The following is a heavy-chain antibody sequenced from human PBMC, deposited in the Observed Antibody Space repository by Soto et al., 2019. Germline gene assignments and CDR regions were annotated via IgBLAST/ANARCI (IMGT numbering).Heavy chain of an antibody. Sequence: GGSLRLSCAASGFTFSSYVMSWVRQAPGKGLEWVSAISGSGGSTYYADSVKGRFTISRDNSKNTLYLQMNSLRAEDTAVYYCGSYGDYSRFDYWGQGTLVTVSS. CDR2: ISGSGGST. D-gene: IGHD4-17*01. CDR3: GSYGDYSRFDY. J-gene: IGHJ4*02. CDR1: GFTFSSYV. V-gene: IGHV3-23*01.